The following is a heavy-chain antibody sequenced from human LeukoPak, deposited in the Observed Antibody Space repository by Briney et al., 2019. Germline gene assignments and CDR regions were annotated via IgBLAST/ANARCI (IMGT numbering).Heavy chain of an antibody. V-gene: IGHV3-30*18. J-gene: IGHJ4*02. Sequence: GGSLRLSCAASGFTFSNYGMHWVRQAPGKGLEWVAVISYDGSNKDYADFVKGRFTISRDNSKNTLYLEMNSLRAEDTAVYYCAKVPLSSSGWDREYYFDYWGQGTLVTVSS. CDR1: GFTFSNYG. CDR2: ISYDGSNK. D-gene: IGHD6-19*01. CDR3: AKVPLSSSGWDREYYFDY.